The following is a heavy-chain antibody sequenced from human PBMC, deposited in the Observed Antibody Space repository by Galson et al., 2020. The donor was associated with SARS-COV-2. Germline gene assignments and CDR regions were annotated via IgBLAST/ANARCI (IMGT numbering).Heavy chain of an antibody. Sequence: SLKISCAASGFTFSSYEMNWVRQAPGKGLEWVSYISSSGSTIYYADSVKGRFTISRDNAKNSLYLQMNSLRAEDTAVYYCARVLQYYYDSSGYNVYWVQGTLVAVSS. CDR3: ARVLQYYYDSSGYNVY. CDR1: GFTFSSYE. CDR2: ISSSGSTI. V-gene: IGHV3-48*03. J-gene: IGHJ4*02. D-gene: IGHD3-22*01.